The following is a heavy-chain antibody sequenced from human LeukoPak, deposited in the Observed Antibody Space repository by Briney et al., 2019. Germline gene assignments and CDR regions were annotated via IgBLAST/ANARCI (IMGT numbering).Heavy chain of an antibody. Sequence: ASVKVSCKASGYTFTGYYMHWVRQAPGQGLEWMGWINPNSGGTNYAQKFQGRVTMTRDTSISTAYMELSRLRSDDTAVYYCARGVGVRGMFAFDIWGQGTMVTVSS. V-gene: IGHV1-2*02. CDR3: ARGVGVRGMFAFDI. CDR1: GYTFTGYY. CDR2: INPNSGGT. J-gene: IGHJ3*02. D-gene: IGHD3-10*01.